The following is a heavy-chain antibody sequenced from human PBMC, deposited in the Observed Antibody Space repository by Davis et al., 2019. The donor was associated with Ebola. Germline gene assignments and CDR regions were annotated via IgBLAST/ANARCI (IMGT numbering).Heavy chain of an antibody. V-gene: IGHV3-30*18. CDR2: ISYDGSNK. D-gene: IGHD6-13*01. CDR3: AKDDGAAAGPDYYYYYGMDV. CDR1: GFTFSSYG. J-gene: IGHJ6*02. Sequence: GESLKISCAASGFTFSSYGMHWVRQAPGKGLEWVAVISYDGSNKYYADSVKGRFTISRDNSKNTLYLQMNSLRAEDTAVYYCAKDDGAAAGPDYYYYYGMDVWGQGTTVTVSS.